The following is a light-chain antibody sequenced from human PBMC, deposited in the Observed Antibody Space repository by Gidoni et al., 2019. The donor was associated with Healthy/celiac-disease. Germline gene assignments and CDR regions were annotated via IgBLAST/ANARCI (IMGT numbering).Light chain of an antibody. CDR2: SNN. CDR3: AAWDDSLNGPV. J-gene: IGLJ3*02. CDR1: SSTIGSNT. Sequence: QSVLPHPPSASGTPGQRVTISCSGSSSTIGSNTVNWYQQLPGTAPKLLIYSNNQRPSGVPDRFSGSKSGTSASLAISGLQSEDEADYYCAAWDDSLNGPVFGGGTKLTVL. V-gene: IGLV1-44*01.